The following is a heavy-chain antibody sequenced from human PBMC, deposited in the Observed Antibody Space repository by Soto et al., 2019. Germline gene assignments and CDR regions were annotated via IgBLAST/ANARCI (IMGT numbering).Heavy chain of an antibody. CDR3: ARDPSEGRVGNWFES. D-gene: IGHD2-2*01. CDR2: ISSTTSYV. Sequence: VQLVESGGSVVQPGRSLRLSCEMSGFTFSRYGMNWLRQAPGKGLEWVASISSTTSYVYYADSVKGRFSTSRDNAKNILYLEMYALRTEDTAVYYCARDPSEGRVGNWFESWGQGTLVTVSS. CDR1: GFTFSRYG. J-gene: IGHJ5*01. V-gene: IGHV3-21*06.